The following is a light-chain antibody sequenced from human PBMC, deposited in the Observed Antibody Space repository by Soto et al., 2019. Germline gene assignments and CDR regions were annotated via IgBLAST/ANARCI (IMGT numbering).Light chain of an antibody. V-gene: IGLV2-14*01. Sequence: QSALTQPASVSGSPGQSITISCTGTSSDVGDYNYVSWYQQHPGKAPKLMIYDVSHRRSGVSNRVSGSKSGNTASLTISGLQAEDEADYYCSSYTSSSTRVFGTGTKLTVL. CDR1: SSDVGDYNY. CDR3: SSYTSSSTRV. J-gene: IGLJ1*01. CDR2: DVS.